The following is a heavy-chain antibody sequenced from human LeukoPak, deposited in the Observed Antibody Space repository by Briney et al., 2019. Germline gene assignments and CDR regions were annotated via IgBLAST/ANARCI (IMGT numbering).Heavy chain of an antibody. Sequence: ASVKVSCKASGYTFTGYYMHWVRQAPGQGLEWMGWINPNSGGTNYTQKFQGRVTMTRDTSISTAYMELSRLRSDDTAVYYCARDFQEAAQVFVPDYWGQGTLVTVSS. V-gene: IGHV1-2*02. CDR3: ARDFQEAAQVFVPDY. D-gene: IGHD6-6*01. J-gene: IGHJ4*02. CDR2: INPNSGGT. CDR1: GYTFTGYY.